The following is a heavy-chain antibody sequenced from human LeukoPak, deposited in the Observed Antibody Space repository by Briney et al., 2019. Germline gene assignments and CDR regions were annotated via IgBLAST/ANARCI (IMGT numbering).Heavy chain of an antibody. CDR2: ISGSGGST. V-gene: IGHV3-23*01. J-gene: IGHJ4*02. Sequence: GGSLRLSCAASGFTFSSYAMSWVRQVPGKGLEWVSAISGSGGSTYYADSVKGRFTISRDNSKSTLFLQMNSLRAEDTAVYYCAKDPRVGSRVATPCHWGQGTLVTVSS. D-gene: IGHD5-24*01. CDR1: GFTFSSYA. CDR3: AKDPRVGSRVATPCH.